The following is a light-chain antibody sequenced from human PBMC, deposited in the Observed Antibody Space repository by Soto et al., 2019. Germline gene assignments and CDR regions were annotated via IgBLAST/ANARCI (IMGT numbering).Light chain of an antibody. V-gene: IGKV3-20*01. CDR2: GAS. J-gene: IGKJ1*01. CDR1: QTIRSNY. CDR3: QQYGSSPWT. Sequence: ETVLTQSPATLSLSPGERATLSCRASQTIRSNYLACYQQTPGQAPRLLIYGASNRSTGIAERFSGSGSGTDFTLIISRLEPEDFATYYCQQYGSSPWTFGHGTKLEIK.